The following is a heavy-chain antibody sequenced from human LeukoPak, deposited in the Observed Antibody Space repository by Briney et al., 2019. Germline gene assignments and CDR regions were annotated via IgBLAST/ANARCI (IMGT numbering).Heavy chain of an antibody. J-gene: IGHJ3*02. Sequence: GESLKISCKGSGYSFISYWIGWVRQMPGKGLEWMGIIYPGDSDTRYSPSFQGQVTISADKSISTAYLQWSSLKASDTAMYYCARPTMEAAAGYDAFDIWGQGTMVTVSS. D-gene: IGHD6-13*01. CDR2: IYPGDSDT. CDR3: ARPTMEAAAGYDAFDI. V-gene: IGHV5-51*01. CDR1: GYSFISYW.